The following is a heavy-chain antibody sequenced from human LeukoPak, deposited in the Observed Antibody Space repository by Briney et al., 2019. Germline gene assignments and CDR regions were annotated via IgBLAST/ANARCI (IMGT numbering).Heavy chain of an antibody. D-gene: IGHD6-19*01. V-gene: IGHV3-23*01. CDR2: VSGSGST. CDR1: GFTFSTCA. CDR3: AKDSSSSGWVGPFDY. Sequence: GGSLRLSCAASGFTFSTCAMSWVRQAPGKGLEWVSAVSGSGSTYYADSVKGRFTISRDNSKNTLYLQMNSLRAEDTAVYYCAKDSSSSGWVGPFDYWGQGTLVPVSS. J-gene: IGHJ4*02.